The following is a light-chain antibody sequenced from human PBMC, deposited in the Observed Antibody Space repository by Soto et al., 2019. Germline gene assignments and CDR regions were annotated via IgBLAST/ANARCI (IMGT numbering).Light chain of an antibody. CDR3: QHYSTWLWT. CDR1: QSVSSK. Sequence: EIVMTQSTATLSVSPGERATLSCRASQSVSSKLAWYQQKPGQGPRLLIYGASTRATGIPARFSGSGSGTEFTLTISSLQSEDFAVYYCQHYSTWLWTFGQGTKVDI. CDR2: GAS. V-gene: IGKV3-15*01. J-gene: IGKJ1*01.